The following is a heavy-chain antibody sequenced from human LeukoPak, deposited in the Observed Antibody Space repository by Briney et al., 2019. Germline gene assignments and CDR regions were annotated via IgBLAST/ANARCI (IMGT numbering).Heavy chain of an antibody. CDR2: IYYSGST. V-gene: IGHV4-59*01. Sequence: SETLSLTCTVSGGSISSYYWSWIRQPPGKGLEWIGYIYYSGSTNYNPSLKSRVTISVDTSKNQFSLKLSSVTAADTAVYYCARGYCSGGSCYDLYNWFDPWGQGTLVTVSS. D-gene: IGHD2-15*01. J-gene: IGHJ5*02. CDR1: GGSISSYY. CDR3: ARGYCSGGSCYDLYNWFDP.